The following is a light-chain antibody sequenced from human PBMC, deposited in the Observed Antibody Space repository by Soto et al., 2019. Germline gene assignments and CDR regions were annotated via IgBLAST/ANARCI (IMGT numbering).Light chain of an antibody. CDR1: QSVSSSY. J-gene: IGKJ5*01. V-gene: IGKV3-20*01. CDR3: QQYGNSAPIT. Sequence: IVLTQSPGTLCLSPGERATVSCRAIQSVSSSYLAWYQQKPGQAPTLLIYGASSSATGIPDRFSGSGSGTDLTLTISRLEPEDFAVYYCQQYGNSAPITFGQGTRLEIK. CDR2: GAS.